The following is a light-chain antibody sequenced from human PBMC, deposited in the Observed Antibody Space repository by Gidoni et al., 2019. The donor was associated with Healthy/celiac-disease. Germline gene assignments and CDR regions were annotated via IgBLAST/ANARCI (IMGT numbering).Light chain of an antibody. Sequence: IVLTQSPGTLSLSPGERATLSCRDSQSVSSSYLAWYQQKPGQAPRLLIYGASSGSGTDFTLTISRLEPEDFAVYYCQQYGSSPTLTFGGGTKVEIK. CDR1: QSVSSSY. CDR2: GAS. J-gene: IGKJ4*01. V-gene: IGKV3-20*01. CDR3: QQYGSSPTLT.